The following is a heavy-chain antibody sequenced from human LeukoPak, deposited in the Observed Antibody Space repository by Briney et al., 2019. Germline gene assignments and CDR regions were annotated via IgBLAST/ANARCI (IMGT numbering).Heavy chain of an antibody. CDR2: INPSGGST. J-gene: IGHJ5*02. V-gene: IGHV1-46*01. CDR1: GYTFTSYY. D-gene: IGHD5-18*01. CDR3: ARVQTGYSYGPHWFDP. Sequence: GASVKVSCKASGYTFTSYYMHWVRQAPGQGLEWMGIINPSGGSTSYAQKFQGRVTMTRDTSTSTVYMELSSLRSEDTAVYYCARVQTGYSYGPHWFDPWGQGTLVTVSS.